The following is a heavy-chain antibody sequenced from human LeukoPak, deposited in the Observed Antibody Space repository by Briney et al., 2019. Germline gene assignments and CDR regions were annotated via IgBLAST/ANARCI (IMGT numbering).Heavy chain of an antibody. CDR2: IYYSGST. D-gene: IGHD4-23*01. J-gene: IGHJ2*01. CDR3: AGPYGGLTDWYFDL. CDR1: GGSISSSSYY. V-gene: IGHV4-39*01. Sequence: KTSETLSLTCTVSGGSISSSSYYWGWIRQPPGKGLEWIGSIYYSGSTYYNPSLKSRVTISADTSKNQFSLKLSSVTAADTAVYYCAGPYGGLTDWYFDLWGRGTLVTVSS.